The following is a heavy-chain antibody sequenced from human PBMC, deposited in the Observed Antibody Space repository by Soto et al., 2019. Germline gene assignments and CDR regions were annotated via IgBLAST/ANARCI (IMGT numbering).Heavy chain of an antibody. CDR1: GGSINSDTDY. Sequence: QLQLQESGPGLVKPSETSSLTCTVSGGSINSDTDYWAWIRQPPGKSLEWIGSIYHSGSTYQSPSLKSRIYMSVDKSKIQFSLRLTSVTAADTAVYYCARRLEEYGNYWFDPWGQGILVTVSS. V-gene: IGHV4-39*01. CDR2: IYHSGST. J-gene: IGHJ5*02. D-gene: IGHD4-17*01. CDR3: ARRLEEYGNYWFDP.